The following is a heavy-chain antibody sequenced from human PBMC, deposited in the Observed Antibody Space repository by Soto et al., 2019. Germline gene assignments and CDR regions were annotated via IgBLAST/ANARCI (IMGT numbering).Heavy chain of an antibody. V-gene: IGHV3-23*01. CDR3: ASGRGYDILTGYYPYFDY. D-gene: IGHD3-9*01. CDR2: ISGSGGST. CDR1: GFTFSSYA. Sequence: GGSLRLSCAASGFTFSSYAMSWVRQAPGKGLEWVSAISGSGGSTYYADSVKGRFTISRDNAKNSLYLQMNSLRAGDTALYYCASGRGYDILTGYYPYFDYWGQGTLVTVSS. J-gene: IGHJ4*02.